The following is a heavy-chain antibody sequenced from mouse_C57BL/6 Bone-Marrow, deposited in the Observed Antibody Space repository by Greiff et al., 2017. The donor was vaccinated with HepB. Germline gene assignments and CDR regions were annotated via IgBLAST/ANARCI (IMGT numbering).Heavy chain of an antibody. Sequence: VMLVESGPGLVAPSQSLSITCTVSGFSLTSYGVDWVRQSPGKGLEWLGVIWGVGSTNYNSALKSRLSISKDNSKSQVFLKMNSLQTDDTAMYYCARLRRGFAYWGQGTLVTVSA. J-gene: IGHJ3*01. CDR2: IWGVGST. D-gene: IGHD2-4*01. CDR3: ARLRRGFAY. CDR1: GFSLTSYG. V-gene: IGHV2-6*01.